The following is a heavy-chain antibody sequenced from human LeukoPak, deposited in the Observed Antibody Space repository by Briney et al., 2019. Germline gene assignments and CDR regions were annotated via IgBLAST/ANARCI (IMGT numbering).Heavy chain of an antibody. CDR2: ISAYNGNT. CDR3: AREHSSSWFPFDP. D-gene: IGHD6-13*01. J-gene: IGHJ5*02. V-gene: IGHV1-18*01. CDR1: GGTFSSYA. Sequence: ASVKVSCKASGGTFSSYAISWVRQAPGQGLEWMGWISAYNGNTNYAQKLQSRVTMTTDTSTSTAYTELRSLRSDDTAVYYCAREHSSSWFPFDPWGQGTLVTVSS.